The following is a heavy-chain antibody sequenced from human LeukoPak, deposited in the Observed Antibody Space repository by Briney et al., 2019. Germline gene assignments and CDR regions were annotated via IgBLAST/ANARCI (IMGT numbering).Heavy chain of an antibody. J-gene: IGHJ4*02. D-gene: IGHD2-2*01. CDR1: GFTFSSYA. CDR2: ISNDGSNK. Sequence: GGSLRLSCAASGFTFSSYAMYWVRQTPGKGLEWVTVISNDGSNKYYADSVKGRFTVSRDNSRNTLFLEMNSLRTEDTSVYYCARSGCSSTSCSPEYWGQGTLVTVSS. CDR3: ARSGCSSTSCSPEY. V-gene: IGHV3-30-3*01.